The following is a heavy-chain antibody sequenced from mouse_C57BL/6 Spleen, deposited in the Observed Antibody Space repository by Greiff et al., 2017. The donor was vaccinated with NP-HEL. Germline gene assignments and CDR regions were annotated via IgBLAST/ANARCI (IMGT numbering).Heavy chain of an antibody. CDR2: ISDGGSYT. CDR1: GFTFSSYA. J-gene: IGHJ2*01. Sequence: EVQLVESGGGLVKPGGSLKLSCAASGFTFSSYAMSWVRQTPEKRLEWVATISDGGSYTYYPDNVKGRFTISRDNAKNNLYLQMSHLKSEDTAMYYCARGPYYGSSDYWGQGTTLTVSS. D-gene: IGHD1-1*01. V-gene: IGHV5-4*01. CDR3: ARGPYYGSSDY.